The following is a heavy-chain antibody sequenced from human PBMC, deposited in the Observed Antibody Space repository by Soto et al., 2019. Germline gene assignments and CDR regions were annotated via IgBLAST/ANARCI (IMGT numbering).Heavy chain of an antibody. D-gene: IGHD2-15*01. J-gene: IGHJ2*01. V-gene: IGHV4-31*03. CDR1: GGSISSGGYY. Sequence: QVQLQESGPGLVKPSQTLSLTCTVSGGSISSGGYYWSWIRQHPGKGLEWIGYIYYSGSTYYNPSPKSRVTISVDTSKHQFSLKLSSVTAADTAVYYCARVSCSGGSCYRWYFDLWGRGTLVTVSS. CDR3: ARVSCSGGSCYRWYFDL. CDR2: IYYSGST.